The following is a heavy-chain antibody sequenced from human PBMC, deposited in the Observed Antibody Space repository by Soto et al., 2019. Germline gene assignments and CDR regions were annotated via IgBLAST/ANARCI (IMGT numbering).Heavy chain of an antibody. Sequence: KASETLSLTCAVYGGSFSGYYWSWIRQPPGKGLEWIGEINHSGSTNYNPSLKSRVTISVDTSKNQFSLKLSSVTAADTAVYYCARGKPSPSLWFGELFGFDPWGQGTLVTVSS. D-gene: IGHD3-10*01. J-gene: IGHJ5*02. V-gene: IGHV4-34*01. CDR2: INHSGST. CDR3: ARGKPSPSLWFGELFGFDP. CDR1: GGSFSGYY.